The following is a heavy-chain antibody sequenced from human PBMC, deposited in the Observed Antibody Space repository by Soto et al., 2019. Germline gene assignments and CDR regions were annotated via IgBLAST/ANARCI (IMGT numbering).Heavy chain of an antibody. CDR3: ARDPSRGYSYGPHFDY. D-gene: IGHD5-18*01. V-gene: IGHV3-7*01. J-gene: IGHJ4*02. CDR2: IKEDGSEK. Sequence: GSLRLSCAASGFTFSTYWMNWVRQAPGKGLEWVANIKEDGSEKYYVDSVKGRFTISRDSAKNSLYLQMNSLRAEDTAVYYCARDPSRGYSYGPHFDYWGQGTLVTVSS. CDR1: GFTFSTYW.